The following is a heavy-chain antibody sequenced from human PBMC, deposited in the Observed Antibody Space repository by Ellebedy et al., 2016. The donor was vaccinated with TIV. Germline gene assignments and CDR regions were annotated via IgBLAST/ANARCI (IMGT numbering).Heavy chain of an antibody. CDR3: ARFTILQRRTLDY. D-gene: IGHD2-15*01. CDR2: ISSSSSTI. J-gene: IGHJ4*02. Sequence: LSLTCAVYGGSFSGYYWSWIRQAPGKGLEWVSYISSSSSTIYYADSVKGRFTISRDNAKNSLYLQMNSLRAEDTAVYYCARFTILQRRTLDYWGQGTLVTVSS. CDR1: GGSFSGYY. V-gene: IGHV3-11*04.